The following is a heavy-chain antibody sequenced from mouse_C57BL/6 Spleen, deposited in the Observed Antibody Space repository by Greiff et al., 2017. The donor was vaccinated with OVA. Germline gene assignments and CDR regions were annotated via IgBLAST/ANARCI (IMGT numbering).Heavy chain of an antibody. Sequence: EVKLVESGGGLVQPKGSLKLSCAASGFSFNTYAMNWVRQAPGKGLEWVARIRSKSNNYATYYADSVKDRFTISRDDSESMLYLQMNNLKTEDTAMYYCVRGNFLFDYWGQGTTLTVSS. CDR1: GFSFNTYA. D-gene: IGHD2-1*01. J-gene: IGHJ2*01. CDR2: IRSKSNNYAT. CDR3: VRGNFLFDY. V-gene: IGHV10-1*01.